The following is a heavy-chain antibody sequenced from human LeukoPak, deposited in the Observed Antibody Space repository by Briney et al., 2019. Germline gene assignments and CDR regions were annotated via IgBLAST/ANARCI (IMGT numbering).Heavy chain of an antibody. D-gene: IGHD3-22*01. CDR2: ISSTGNTI. J-gene: IGHJ4*02. Sequence: GGSLRLSCVGSGYTFSSYSMNWVRQAPGKGLEWVSYISSTGNTIYYADSVKGRFTISRDNAKNSLYLQMNSLRAEDTAVYYCARGTYYYDSSGYYLDYWGQGTLVTVSS. CDR1: GYTFSSYS. CDR3: ARGTYYYDSSGYYLDY. V-gene: IGHV3-48*01.